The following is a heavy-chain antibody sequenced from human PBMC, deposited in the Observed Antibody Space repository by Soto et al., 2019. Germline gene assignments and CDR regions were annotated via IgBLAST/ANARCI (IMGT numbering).Heavy chain of an antibody. CDR1: GGTFSSYT. CDR3: ARSRGAAAGYFDY. J-gene: IGHJ4*02. D-gene: IGHD6-13*01. CDR2: IIPILGIA. V-gene: IGHV1-69*02. Sequence: QVQLVQSGAEVKKPGSSVKVSCKASGGTFSSYTISWVRQAPGQGLEWMGRIIPILGIANYAQKFQGRVTITADKSTSTAYMELSSLRSEDTAVYYCARSRGAAAGYFDYWGQGTLDTVSS.